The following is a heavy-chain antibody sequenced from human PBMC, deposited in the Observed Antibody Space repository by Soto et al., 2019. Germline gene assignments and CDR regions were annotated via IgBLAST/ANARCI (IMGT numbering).Heavy chain of an antibody. D-gene: IGHD4-17*01. CDR2: IYYSGST. V-gene: IGHV4-31*03. CDR1: GGSISSGGYY. Sequence: SETLSLTCTVSGGSISSGGYYWSWIRQHPGKGLEWIGYIYYSGSTYYNPSLKSRVTISVDTSKNQFSLKLSSVTAADTAVYYCARSVYGDYLDYWGQGTLVTVSS. CDR3: ARSVYGDYLDY. J-gene: IGHJ4*02.